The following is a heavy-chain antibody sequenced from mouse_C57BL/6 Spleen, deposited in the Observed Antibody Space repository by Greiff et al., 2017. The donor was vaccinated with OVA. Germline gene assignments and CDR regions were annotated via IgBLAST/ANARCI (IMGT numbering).Heavy chain of an antibody. CDR1: GYTFTDYE. CDR3: TRWGDGYLFAY. V-gene: IGHV1-15*01. CDR2: IDPETGGT. Sequence: VQVVESGAELVRPGASVTLSCKASGYTFTDYEMHWVKQTPVHGLEWIGAIDPETGGTAYNQKFKGKAILTADKSSSTAYMELRSLTSEDSAVYYCTRWGDGYLFAYWGQGTLVTVSA. J-gene: IGHJ3*01. D-gene: IGHD2-3*01.